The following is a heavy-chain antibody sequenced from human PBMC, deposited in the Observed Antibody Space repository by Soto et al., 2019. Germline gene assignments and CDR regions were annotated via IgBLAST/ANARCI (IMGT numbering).Heavy chain of an antibody. CDR1: GGTFSSYA. Sequence: QVQLVQSGAEVKKPGSSVKVSCKASGGTFSSYAISWVRQAPGQGLEWMGGIIPIFGTANYAQKFLGRVTITADESTSTAYMGLSSLRSEDTAVYYCARRGVDTAMVAAFDIWGQGTMVTVSS. CDR3: ARRGVDTAMVAAFDI. CDR2: IIPIFGTA. J-gene: IGHJ3*02. V-gene: IGHV1-69*01. D-gene: IGHD5-18*01.